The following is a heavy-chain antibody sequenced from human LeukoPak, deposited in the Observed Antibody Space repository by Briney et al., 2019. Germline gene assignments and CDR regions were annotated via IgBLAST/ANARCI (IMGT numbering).Heavy chain of an antibody. CDR3: ARDLPLRYYYYMDV. Sequence: GGSLRLSCAASGFTFSSYAMHWVRQAPGKGLEYVSAISSNGDSTYYANSVKGRFTISRDNSKNTLYLQMGSLRAEDTAVYYCARDLPLRYYYYMDVWGKGTTVTVSS. V-gene: IGHV3-64*01. J-gene: IGHJ6*03. CDR1: GFTFSSYA. CDR2: ISSNGDST.